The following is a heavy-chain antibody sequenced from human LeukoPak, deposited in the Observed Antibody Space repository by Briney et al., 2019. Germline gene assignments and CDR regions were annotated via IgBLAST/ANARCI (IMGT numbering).Heavy chain of an antibody. D-gene: IGHD6-6*01. J-gene: IGHJ5*02. Sequence: ASVKVSCKASGYTFTSYDINWVRQAAGQELKCMGWMNTNSGKTGYAQKFQGRVNMTRNTCISTAYMELSSLRSEDTAVYYCARTIAARSGRLGPSGQGTPVTVSS. V-gene: IGHV1-8*01. CDR3: ARTIAARSGRLGP. CDR2: MNTNSGKT. CDR1: GYTFTSYD.